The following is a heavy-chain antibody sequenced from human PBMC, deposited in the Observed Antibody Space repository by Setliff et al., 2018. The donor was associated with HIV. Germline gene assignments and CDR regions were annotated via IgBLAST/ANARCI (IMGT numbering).Heavy chain of an antibody. J-gene: IGHJ6*02. CDR2: IYNSGYT. CDR1: GAPISSYY. CDR3: ARGDGYRGNDAYYDSGMDV. Sequence: LSLTCKVSGAPISSYYWNWIRQPPGKGLEWIGYIYNSGYTNYKPSLKSRVTISLDTSKNQFSLNLRSVTAADTAVYYCARGDGYRGNDAYYDSGMDVWGQGITVTVSS. V-gene: IGHV4-59*01. D-gene: IGHD5-12*01.